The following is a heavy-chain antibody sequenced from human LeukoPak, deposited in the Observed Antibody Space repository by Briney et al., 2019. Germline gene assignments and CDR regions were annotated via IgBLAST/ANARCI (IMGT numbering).Heavy chain of an antibody. J-gene: IGHJ4*02. V-gene: IGHV1-18*01. Sequence: ASVKVSCKASGYTFTSYGISWVRQAPGQGLEWMGWISAYNGNTNYAQKLQGRDTMTTDTSTSTAYMELRSLRSDDTAVYYCARSAARSRDGYSPFDYWGQGTLVTVSS. CDR2: ISAYNGNT. CDR3: ARSAARSRDGYSPFDY. CDR1: GYTFTSYG. D-gene: IGHD5-24*01.